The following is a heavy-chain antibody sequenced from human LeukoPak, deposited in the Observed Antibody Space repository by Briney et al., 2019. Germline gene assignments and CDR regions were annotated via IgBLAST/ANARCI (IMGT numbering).Heavy chain of an antibody. CDR3: ARDYCGGDCFPDY. V-gene: IGHV1-2*06. Sequence: ASVKVSCKASGYTFTSYYMHWVRQAPGQGLEWMGRINPNSGDTNYAQKFQGRVTMTRDTSISTAYMELSRLRSDDTAVYYCARDYCGGDCFPDYWGQGTLVIVSS. J-gene: IGHJ4*02. CDR1: GYTFTSYY. CDR2: INPNSGDT. D-gene: IGHD2-21*02.